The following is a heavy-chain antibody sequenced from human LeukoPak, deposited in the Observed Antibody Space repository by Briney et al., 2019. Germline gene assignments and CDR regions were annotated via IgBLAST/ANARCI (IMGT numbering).Heavy chain of an antibody. D-gene: IGHD2-2*02. CDR3: ASSGYQLLYDAFDI. J-gene: IGHJ3*02. Sequence: PSQTLSLTCTVSGGSISSGGYYWSWIRQPPGKGLEWIGYIYHSGSTYYNPSLKSRVTISVDRSKNQFSLKLSSVTAADTAVYYCASSGYQLLYDAFDIWGQGTMVTVSS. CDR2: IYHSGST. CDR1: GGSISSGGYY. V-gene: IGHV4-30-2*01.